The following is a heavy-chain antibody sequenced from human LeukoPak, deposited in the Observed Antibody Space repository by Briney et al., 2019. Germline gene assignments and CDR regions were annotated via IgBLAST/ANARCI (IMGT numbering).Heavy chain of an antibody. CDR3: ARYGDLPGRLDAFDI. V-gene: IGHV1-2*02. J-gene: IGHJ3*02. Sequence: GASVKVSCKASGYTFTGYYMHWVRQAPGQGLEWMGWINPNSGGTNYAQKFQGRVTMTRDTSISTAYMELSRLRSDDTAVYYCARYGDLPGRLDAFDIWGQGTMVTVSS. D-gene: IGHD4-17*01. CDR1: GYTFTGYY. CDR2: INPNSGGT.